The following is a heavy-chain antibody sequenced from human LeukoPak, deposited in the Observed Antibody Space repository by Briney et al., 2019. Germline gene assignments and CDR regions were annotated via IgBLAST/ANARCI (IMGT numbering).Heavy chain of an antibody. CDR1: GYTFTGYY. CDR3: ARVAVAGTFEYYFDY. J-gene: IGHJ4*02. CDR2: VNTNSGGT. Sequence: ASVKLSCKASGYTFTGYYIQWVPQAPGQGLEWMGWVNTNSGGTKYAQKFQGRVTMTRDTSISTAYVELSRLRSDDTAIYYCARVAVAGTFEYYFDYWGQGSLVIVSS. V-gene: IGHV1-2*02. D-gene: IGHD6-19*01.